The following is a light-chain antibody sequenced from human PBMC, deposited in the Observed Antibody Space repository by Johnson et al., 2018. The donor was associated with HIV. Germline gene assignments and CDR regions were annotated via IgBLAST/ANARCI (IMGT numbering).Light chain of an antibody. CDR3: GTWDSSLSAYV. CDR1: SSNIGNNY. J-gene: IGLJ1*01. Sequence: QSVLTQPPSVSAAPGQKVTISCSGSSSNIGNNYVSWYQQVPGTAPKLLIYDNNRRPSGVPDRFSGSKSGTSATLGITGLQTGDEAEYYCGTWDSSLSAYVFGPGTKVTVL. CDR2: DNN. V-gene: IGLV1-51*01.